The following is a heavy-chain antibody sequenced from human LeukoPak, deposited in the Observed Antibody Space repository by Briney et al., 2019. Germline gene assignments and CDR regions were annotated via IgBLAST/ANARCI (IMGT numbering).Heavy chain of an antibody. D-gene: IGHD3-22*01. Sequence: PGGSLRLSCTASGSTFSSYWMHWVRQAPGKGMVWVSRINSDESSTSYADSVKGRCTITRDNAKNSLYLQMNSLRAEDTAADYCARDSGGYYFGHDAFDIWGQGTMVTVSS. V-gene: IGHV3-74*01. CDR3: ARDSGGYYFGHDAFDI. J-gene: IGHJ3*02. CDR2: INSDESST. CDR1: GSTFSSYW.